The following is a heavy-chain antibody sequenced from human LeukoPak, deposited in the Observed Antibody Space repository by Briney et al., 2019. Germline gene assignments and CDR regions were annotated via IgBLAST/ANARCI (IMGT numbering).Heavy chain of an antibody. V-gene: IGHV4-59*12. D-gene: IGHD1-26*01. Sequence: SETLSLTCTVSGGSITSYHYSWIRQPPGKGLEWIGYIYYSGSTNYNPSLKSRVTIPVDTSKNQFSLTLTSVTAADTAIYYCSRESGAFCPFGYWGQGTLLIVPP. CDR2: IYYSGST. J-gene: IGHJ4*02. CDR3: SRESGAFCPFGY. CDR1: GGSITSYH.